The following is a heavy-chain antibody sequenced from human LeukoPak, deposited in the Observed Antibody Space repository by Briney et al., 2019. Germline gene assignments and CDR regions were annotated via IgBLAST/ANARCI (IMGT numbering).Heavy chain of an antibody. CDR1: GGSISSYY. D-gene: IGHD2-21*02. V-gene: IGHV4-39*07. CDR3: ARLGYCGGDCSGDTDY. Sequence: SETLSLTCTVSGGSISSYYWGWIRQPPGRGLEWIGSIYYSGSSYYNPSLKSRVAISVDTSKNQFSLNLNSVTAADTAVYYCARLGYCGGDCSGDTDYWGQGTLVTVSS. J-gene: IGHJ4*02. CDR2: IYYSGSS.